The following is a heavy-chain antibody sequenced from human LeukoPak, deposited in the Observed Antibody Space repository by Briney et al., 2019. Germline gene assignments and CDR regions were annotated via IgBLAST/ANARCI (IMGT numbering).Heavy chain of an antibody. CDR1: GFTFSSYG. D-gene: IGHD3-22*01. J-gene: IGHJ4*02. V-gene: IGHV3-30*18. CDR3: AKEVYHDSSAYSDY. CDR2: IAYDGGNK. Sequence: GGSLRLSCAASGFTFSSYGMHWVRQAPGKGLEWVAVIAYDGGNKYYADSVKGRFTISRDNSKNTVFLQMNSLRAEDTAVYYCAKEVYHDSSAYSDYWGQGTLVTVSS.